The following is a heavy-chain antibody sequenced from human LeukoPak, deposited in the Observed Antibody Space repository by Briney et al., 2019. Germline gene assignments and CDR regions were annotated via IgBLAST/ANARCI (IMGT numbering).Heavy chain of an antibody. V-gene: IGHV3-33*06. CDR3: AKSKGATGIYSFDS. J-gene: IGHJ4*02. CDR1: GFTFSSYG. D-gene: IGHD1-1*01. CDR2: MWYDGNYN. Sequence: PGGSLRLSCAASGFTFSSYGMHWVRQAPGKGLEWVAVMWYDGNYNYYADSVKGRFTISRDISKNTLYLQMSSLRAEDTAVYYCAKSKGATGIYSFDSWGQGTLVTVSS.